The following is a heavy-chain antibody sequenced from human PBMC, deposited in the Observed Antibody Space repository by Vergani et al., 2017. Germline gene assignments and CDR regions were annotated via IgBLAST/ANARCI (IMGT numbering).Heavy chain of an antibody. CDR1: GGTFSSYA. CDR3: ARDLTEVGTILGFYYMDF. D-gene: IGHD3-3*01. Sequence: QVQLVQSGAEVKKPGSSVKVSCKASGGTFSSYAISWVRQAPGQGLEWIGGIIPIFGTANYAEKFQGRVTITADESTSTAYMELSSLRSEDTAVYYCARDLTEVGTILGFYYMDFWGKGTTVTVSS. V-gene: IGHV1-69*01. J-gene: IGHJ6*03. CDR2: IIPIFGTA.